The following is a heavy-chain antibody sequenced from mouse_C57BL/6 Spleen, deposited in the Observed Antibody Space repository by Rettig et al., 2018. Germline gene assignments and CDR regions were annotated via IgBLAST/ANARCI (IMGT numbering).Heavy chain of an antibody. CDR3: VRRPNWDEGYYAMDY. CDR1: GFSFNTYA. D-gene: IGHD4-1*02. J-gene: IGHJ4*01. V-gene: IGHV10-1*01. CDR2: IRSKSNNYAT. Sequence: GGLVQPKGSLKLSCAASGFSFNTYAMNWVRQAPGKGLEWVARIRSKSNNYATYYADSVKDRFTISRDDSESMLYLQMNNLKTEDTAMYYCVRRPNWDEGYYAMDYWGQGTSVTVSS.